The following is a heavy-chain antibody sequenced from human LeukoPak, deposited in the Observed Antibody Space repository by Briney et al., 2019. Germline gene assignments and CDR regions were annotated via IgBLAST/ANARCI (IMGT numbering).Heavy chain of an antibody. CDR2: ISWDGGNT. CDR1: GSTFDDYA. CDR3: AKDYSGSYSRNYYYYMDV. Sequence: GGSLRLSCAASGSTFDDYAMHWVRQAPGKGLEWVSLISWDGGNTYYADSVKGRFTISRDNSKNSLYLQMNSLRADDTALYYCAKDYSGSYSRNYYYYMDVWGKGTTVTVSS. V-gene: IGHV3-43D*03. J-gene: IGHJ6*03. D-gene: IGHD1-26*01.